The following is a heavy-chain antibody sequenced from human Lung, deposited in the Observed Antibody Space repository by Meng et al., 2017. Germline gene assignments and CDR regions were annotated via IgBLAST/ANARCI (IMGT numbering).Heavy chain of an antibody. CDR1: GYTFTSYA. V-gene: IGHV7-4-1*02. D-gene: IGHD3-10*01. Sequence: QVQLVQSGSELKMPRASVKVSCKAFGYTFTSYAMKWVRQAPGQGLELMGWINTNTGNPTYAQGFTGRFVFSLDTSVSTVYLQISSLKAEDTAVYYCASGWFGELFGYFDLWGRGTLVTVSS. J-gene: IGHJ2*01. CDR2: INTNTGNP. CDR3: ASGWFGELFGYFDL.